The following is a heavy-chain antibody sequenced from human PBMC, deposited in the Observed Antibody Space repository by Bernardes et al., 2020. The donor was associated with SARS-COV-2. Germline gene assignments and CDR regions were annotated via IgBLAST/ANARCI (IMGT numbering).Heavy chain of an antibody. CDR2: IYYSGST. D-gene: IGHD5-12*01. CDR1: GGSISSGGYY. CDR3: ARGGGRLRQIDY. J-gene: IGHJ4*02. Sequence: SETLSLTCTVSGGSISSGGYYWSWIRQHPGKGLEWIGYIYYSGSTYYNPSLKSRVTISVDTSKNQFSLKLSSVTAADTAVYYCARGGGRLRQIDYWGQGTLVTVSS. V-gene: IGHV4-31*03.